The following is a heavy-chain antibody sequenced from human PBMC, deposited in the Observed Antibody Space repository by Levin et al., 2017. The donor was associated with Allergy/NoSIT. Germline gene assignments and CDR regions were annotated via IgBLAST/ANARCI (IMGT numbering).Heavy chain of an antibody. V-gene: IGHV1-69*13. Sequence: PKASVKVSCKASGGTFSSYAISWVRQAPGQGLEWMGGIIPIFGTANYAQKFQGRVTITADESTSTAYMELSSLRSEDTAVYYCARGRDDAFDIWGQGTMVTVSS. CDR2: IIPIFGTA. CDR1: GGTFSSYA. CDR3: ARGRDDAFDI. J-gene: IGHJ3*02.